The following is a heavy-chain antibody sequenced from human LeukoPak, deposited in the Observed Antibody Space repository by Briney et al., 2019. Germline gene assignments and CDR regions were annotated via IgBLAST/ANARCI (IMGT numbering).Heavy chain of an antibody. Sequence: GGSLRLSCGASGFTFSSYGMSWVRQAPGKGLEWVSAISGSGGSTYYADSVKGRFTISRDNSKNTLYLQMNSLRAEDTAVYYCAKDGRDCSGGSCARDYFDYWGQGTLVTVSS. CDR1: GFTFSSYG. CDR2: ISGSGGST. D-gene: IGHD2-15*01. J-gene: IGHJ4*02. V-gene: IGHV3-23*01. CDR3: AKDGRDCSGGSCARDYFDY.